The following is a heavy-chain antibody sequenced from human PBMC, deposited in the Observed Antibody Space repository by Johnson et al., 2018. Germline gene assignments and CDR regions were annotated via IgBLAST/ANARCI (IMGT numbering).Heavy chain of an antibody. CDR3: ATTYYYDSGPYNPAGGDYYYAMDG. CDR1: GGTFSSYA. D-gene: IGHD3-22*01. V-gene: IGHV1-69*01. CDR2: IIPMFGEE. Sequence: QVQLVQSGAEVKKPGSSVKVSCKASGGTFSSYAFSWVRQAPGQGLEWMGGIIPMFGEENYAHQFLGRLTINADEATNTAYMEEPSLRSEDSCVYFCATTYYYDSGPYNPAGGDYYYAMDGWGQGTTVTVAS. J-gene: IGHJ6*02.